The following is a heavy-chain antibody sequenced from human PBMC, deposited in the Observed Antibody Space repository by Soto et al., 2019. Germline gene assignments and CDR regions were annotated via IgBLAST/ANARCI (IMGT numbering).Heavy chain of an antibody. Sequence: QVQLVESGGGVVQPGTSLRLSCVGSGFTFRSYVIHWVRQAPGKGLEWVALTSYDGSNNFYGDSVKGRFTISRHNSRNTVELQMDSLRFEDKALYYLARWGTTGGLDVWGQGTLVSVSS. D-gene: IGHD3-16*01. CDR2: TSYDGSNN. CDR1: GFTFRSYV. CDR3: ARWGTTGGLDV. J-gene: IGHJ4*02. V-gene: IGHV3-33*05.